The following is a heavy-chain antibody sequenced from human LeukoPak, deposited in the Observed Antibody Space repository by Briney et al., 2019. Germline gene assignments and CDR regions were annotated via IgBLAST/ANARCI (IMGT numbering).Heavy chain of an antibody. Sequence: GASVKVSCKASGYTFTGYHMHWVRQAPGQGLEWMGWINPNSGGTNYAQKFQGRVTMTRDTSISTAYMELSRLRSDDTAVYYCARDLTPPGIVVVPAARLRYYYYYGMDVWGQGTTVTVSS. D-gene: IGHD2-2*01. J-gene: IGHJ6*02. CDR3: ARDLTPPGIVVVPAARLRYYYYYGMDV. CDR1: GYTFTGYH. CDR2: INPNSGGT. V-gene: IGHV1-2*02.